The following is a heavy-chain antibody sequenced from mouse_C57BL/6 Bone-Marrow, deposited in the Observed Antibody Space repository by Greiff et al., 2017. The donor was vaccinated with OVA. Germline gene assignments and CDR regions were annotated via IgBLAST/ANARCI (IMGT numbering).Heavy chain of an antibody. CDR3: ARWSYDYDEGYAMDY. J-gene: IGHJ4*01. Sequence: QVQLQQPGAELVRPGSSVKLSCKASGYTFTSYWMDWVKQRPGQGLEWIGNIYPSDSETHYNQKFKDKATLTVDKSSSTAYMQLSSLTSEDSAVYDCARWSYDYDEGYAMDYWGQGTSVTVSS. CDR1: GYTFTSYW. D-gene: IGHD2-4*01. CDR2: IYPSDSET. V-gene: IGHV1-61*01.